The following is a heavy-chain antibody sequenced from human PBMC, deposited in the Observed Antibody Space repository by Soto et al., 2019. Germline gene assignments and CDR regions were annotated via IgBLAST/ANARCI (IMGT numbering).Heavy chain of an antibody. Sequence: EVHLVESGGSVVRPGGSLRLSCAASGFTFDDYALSWVRQCPGKGLEWVSHITWNGDSKTYAESVRGRFTISRDNAKNSLSLQMNSLRAEDTALYYCARAARYGDYQRHFDYWGQGTLVTVSS. V-gene: IGHV3-20*04. J-gene: IGHJ4*02. CDR3: ARAARYGDYQRHFDY. CDR1: GFTFDDYA. CDR2: ITWNGDSK. D-gene: IGHD4-17*01.